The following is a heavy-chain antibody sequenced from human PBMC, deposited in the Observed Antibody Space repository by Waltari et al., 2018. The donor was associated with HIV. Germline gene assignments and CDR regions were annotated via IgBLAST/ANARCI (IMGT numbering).Heavy chain of an antibody. CDR1: GFTFSSYS. CDR3: ARDDYGMDV. CDR2: ISSSSSAI. V-gene: IGHV3-48*04. J-gene: IGHJ6*02. Sequence: EVQLVESGGGLVQPGGSLRLSCAASGFTFSSYSMNWVRQAPGKGLEWVSYISSSSSAIYYADSVKGRFTISRDNAKNSLYLQMNSLRAEDTAVYYCARDDYGMDVWGQGTTVTVSS.